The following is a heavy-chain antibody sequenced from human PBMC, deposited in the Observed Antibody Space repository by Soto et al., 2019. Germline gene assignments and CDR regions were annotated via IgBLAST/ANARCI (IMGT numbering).Heavy chain of an antibody. CDR2: MNPNSGNT. CDR3: ARSTNDYGDRH. Sequence: QVQLVQSGAEVKKPGASVKVSCKASGYTFTSYDINWVRQATGQGLEWMGWMNPNSGNTGYAQKFQGRVATTRNTSTSTAYMELSSLRSEDTALYYCARSTNDYGDRHWGQGTLVTVSS. V-gene: IGHV1-8*01. J-gene: IGHJ4*02. CDR1: GYTFTSYD. D-gene: IGHD4-17*01.